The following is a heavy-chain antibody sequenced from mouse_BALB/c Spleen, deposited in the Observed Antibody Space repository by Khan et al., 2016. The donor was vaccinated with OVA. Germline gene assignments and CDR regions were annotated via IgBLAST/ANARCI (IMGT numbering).Heavy chain of an antibody. CDR1: GYSITTDYA. J-gene: IGHJ2*01. CDR2: ISYSGNT. D-gene: IGHD1-1*01. Sequence: EVQLVESGPGLVKPSQSLSLTCNVTGYSITTDYAWNWIRQFPGNQLGWMGFISYSGNTKYNPSLKSRISITRDTSKNQFFLQLKSVTTEDTARYYCARVYGGDFDYWGQGTTLTVSS. CDR3: ARVYGGDFDY. V-gene: IGHV3-2*02.